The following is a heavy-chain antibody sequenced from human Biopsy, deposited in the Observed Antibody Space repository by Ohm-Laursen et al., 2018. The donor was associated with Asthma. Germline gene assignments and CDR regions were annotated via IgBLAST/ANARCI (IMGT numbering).Heavy chain of an antibody. CDR3: ARGGYCSGVTCFPLDR. Sequence: SLRLSCAASGFSFFTYGMSWVRRAPGKGLEWVAVISDGGHSTNYADSVRGRFTVSRDDSRDTLYLPLNSLTAEDTAVYFCARGGYCSGVTCFPLDRWGQGTRVSVSS. J-gene: IGHJ5*02. D-gene: IGHD6-19*01. V-gene: IGHV3-23*01. CDR1: GFSFFTYG. CDR2: ISDGGHST.